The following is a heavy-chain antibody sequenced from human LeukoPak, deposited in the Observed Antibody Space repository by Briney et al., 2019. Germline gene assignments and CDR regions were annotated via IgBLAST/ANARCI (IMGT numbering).Heavy chain of an antibody. J-gene: IGHJ4*02. CDR3: ARGGGIWQLDY. Sequence: SETLSLTCAVYGGSFSGYYWSWIRQPPGKGLEWIGEINHSGSTNYNPSLKSRVTISVDTSKNQFSLKLSSVTAADTAVYYCARGGGIWQLDYWGQGTLVTVSS. CDR1: GGSFSGYY. V-gene: IGHV4-34*01. CDR2: INHSGST. D-gene: IGHD6-6*01.